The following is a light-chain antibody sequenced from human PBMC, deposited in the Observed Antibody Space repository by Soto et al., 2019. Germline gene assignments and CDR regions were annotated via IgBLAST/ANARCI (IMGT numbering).Light chain of an antibody. CDR1: QSVSSY. CDR3: QQRSNWLT. J-gene: IGKJ4*01. Sequence: PGERPTLSCRASQSVSSYLAWYQQKPGQAPRLLIYDASNRATGISARFSGSGSGTDFTLTISSIEPEDFAVYYCQQRSNWLTFGGGTKVDIK. CDR2: DAS. V-gene: IGKV3-11*01.